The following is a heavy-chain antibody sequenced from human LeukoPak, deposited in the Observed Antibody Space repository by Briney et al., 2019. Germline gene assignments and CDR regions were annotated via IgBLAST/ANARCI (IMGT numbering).Heavy chain of an antibody. Sequence: SETLSLTCSVSGDSIRSANYYWGWIRHPPGEGLAWIGSIFYSGTTYYNPSLKSRVTISVDTSKNHLSLKLTSLTAADTAVYYCARPPVSVFDAFHIWGLGTMVTVSS. J-gene: IGHJ3*02. D-gene: IGHD5/OR15-5a*01. CDR2: IFYSGTT. CDR1: GDSIRSANYY. CDR3: ARPPVSVFDAFHI. V-gene: IGHV4-39*02.